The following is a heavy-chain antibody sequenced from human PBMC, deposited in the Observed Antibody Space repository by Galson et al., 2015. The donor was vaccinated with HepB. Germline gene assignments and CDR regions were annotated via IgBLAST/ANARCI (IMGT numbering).Heavy chain of an antibody. Sequence: SLRLSCAASGFSFNDYGLHWVRQAPGKGLEWVAVISYDGSNKYYADSVKGRFTISRDNSKNTLYLQMNSLRAEDTAVYYCARDYASSWYFNHYYGMDVWGQGTTVTVSS. D-gene: IGHD6-13*01. CDR3: ARDYASSWYFNHYYGMDV. CDR1: GFSFNDYG. J-gene: IGHJ6*02. CDR2: ISYDGSNK. V-gene: IGHV3-30*19.